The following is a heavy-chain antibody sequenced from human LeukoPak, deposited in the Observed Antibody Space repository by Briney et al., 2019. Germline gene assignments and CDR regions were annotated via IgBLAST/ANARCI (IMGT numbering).Heavy chain of an antibody. V-gene: IGHV1-2*02. J-gene: IGHJ4*02. CDR2: INPNSGDT. CDR3: ARGALGFGELFSYYFDY. D-gene: IGHD3-10*01. Sequence: ASVKVSCKASGYTFTGYYMHWVRQAPGQGLEWMGWINPNSGDTKFAREFQGRVTMTRDTSISTAYMELGRLRSDDTAVYYCARGALGFGELFSYYFDYWGQGTLVTVSS. CDR1: GYTFTGYY.